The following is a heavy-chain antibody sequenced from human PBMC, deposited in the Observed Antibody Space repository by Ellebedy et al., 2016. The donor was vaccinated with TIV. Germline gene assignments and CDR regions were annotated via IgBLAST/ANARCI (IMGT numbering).Heavy chain of an antibody. CDR2: FDPSDSQI. D-gene: IGHD4-17*01. V-gene: IGHV5-10-1*01. CDR3: ARYDDYDEFDV. J-gene: IGHJ4*02. CDR1: GYSFTNYW. Sequence: GESLKISCKASGYSFTNYWITWVRQMPGKGLEWMGKFDPSDSQITYSPSFQGHVTISADRAITTAFLHWSSLQASDSAMYFCARYDDYDEFDVWGQGTLVIVSS.